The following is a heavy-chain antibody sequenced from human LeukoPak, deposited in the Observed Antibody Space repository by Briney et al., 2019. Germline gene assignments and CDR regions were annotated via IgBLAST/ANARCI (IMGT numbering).Heavy chain of an antibody. CDR2: IYYSGST. J-gene: IGHJ4*02. Sequence: SETLSLTCTVSGGSFSSDDYYWSWIRQHPGKGLEWIGYIYYSGSTYYNPSLKSPITISIDTSKNQFSLKLSSVTAADTAVYYCARSKGYYFDYWGQGALVTVSS. CDR3: ARSKGYYFDY. CDR1: GGSFSSDDYY. V-gene: IGHV4-31*01.